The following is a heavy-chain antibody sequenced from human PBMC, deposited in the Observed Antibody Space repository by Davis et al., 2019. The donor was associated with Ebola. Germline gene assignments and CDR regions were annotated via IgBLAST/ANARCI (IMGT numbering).Heavy chain of an antibody. CDR3: AREAYYYDSTGYYYDIPDLFDY. Sequence: GGSLRLSCAASGFTFSDYYMSWIRQAPGKGPEWDSYISSNSTNKKYADSVKGRFTISRDDAKNSLYLQMNSLRAEDTAVYYCAREAYYYDSTGYYYDIPDLFDYWGQGTLVTVSS. J-gene: IGHJ4*02. CDR2: ISSNSTNK. CDR1: GFTFSDYY. V-gene: IGHV3-11*06. D-gene: IGHD3-22*01.